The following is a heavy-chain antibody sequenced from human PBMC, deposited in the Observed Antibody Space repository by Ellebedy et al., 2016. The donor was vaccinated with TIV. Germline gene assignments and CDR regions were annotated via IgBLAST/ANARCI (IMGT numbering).Heavy chain of an antibody. J-gene: IGHJ6*03. D-gene: IGHD6-25*01. CDR3: ARGRRGASGYYYYMDV. Sequence: SETLSLXXAVYGGSFSGYYWSWIRQPPGKGLEWIGEINHSGSTNYNPSLKSRVTISVDTSKNQFSLKLSSVTAADTAVYYCARGRRGASGYYYYMDVWGKGTTVTVSS. V-gene: IGHV4-34*01. CDR2: INHSGST. CDR1: GGSFSGYY.